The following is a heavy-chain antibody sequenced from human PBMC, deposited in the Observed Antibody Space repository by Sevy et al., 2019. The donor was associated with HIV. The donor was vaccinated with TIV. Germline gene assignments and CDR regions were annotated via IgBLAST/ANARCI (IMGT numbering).Heavy chain of an antibody. Sequence: GGSLRLSCAASGFTFSSYAMSWVRQAPGKGLEWVSAISGSGGSTYYADSVKGRFTISRDNSKNTLYLQMNSLRAEDTAEYYCANFEERDGYNKDLEGDYWGQGTLVTVSS. CDR1: GFTFSSYA. D-gene: IGHD5-12*01. J-gene: IGHJ4*02. CDR2: ISGSGGST. CDR3: ANFEERDGYNKDLEGDY. V-gene: IGHV3-23*01.